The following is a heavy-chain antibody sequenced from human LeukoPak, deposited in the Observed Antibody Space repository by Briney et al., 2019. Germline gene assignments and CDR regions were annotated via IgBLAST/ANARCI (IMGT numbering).Heavy chain of an antibody. Sequence: SVKVSCKAFGGTFSNYAISWVRQAPGQGLEWMGRIIPIFGTTNYAQKFQGRVTITADESTSTTYMELSSLRSEDTAVYYCARGDGYGYNWFDSWGQGTLVTVSS. V-gene: IGHV1-69*15. CDR3: ARGDGYGYNWFDS. CDR1: GGTFSNYA. CDR2: IIPIFGTT. J-gene: IGHJ5*01. D-gene: IGHD5-24*01.